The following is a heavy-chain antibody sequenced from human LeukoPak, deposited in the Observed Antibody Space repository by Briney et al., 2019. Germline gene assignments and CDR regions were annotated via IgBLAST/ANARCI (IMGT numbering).Heavy chain of an antibody. Sequence: GGSLRLSCVASGFNFGDHWMDWVRQAPGKGLEWVGNIKQDGSEKNYVDSVKGRFTISRDNAEKSVSLDMNSLRAEDTAVYYCARVSPMGVYFDYWGQGTLVTVSS. CDR2: IKQDGSEK. V-gene: IGHV3-7*03. CDR3: ARVSPMGVYFDY. D-gene: IGHD3-16*01. J-gene: IGHJ4*02. CDR1: GFNFGDHW.